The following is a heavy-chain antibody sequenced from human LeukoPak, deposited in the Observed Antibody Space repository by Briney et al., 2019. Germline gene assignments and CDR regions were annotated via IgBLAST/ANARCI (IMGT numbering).Heavy chain of an antibody. J-gene: IGHJ5*02. CDR1: GGSISSGGYY. V-gene: IGHV4-30-4*08. D-gene: IGHD2-2*01. CDR3: AREATPAAMRSWFDP. CDR2: IYYSGST. Sequence: SETLSLTCTVSGGSISSGGYYWSWIRQPPGKGLEWIGYIYYSGSTYYNPSLKSRVTISVDTSKNQFSLKLSSVTAADTAVYYCAREATPAAMRSWFDPWGQGTLVTVSS.